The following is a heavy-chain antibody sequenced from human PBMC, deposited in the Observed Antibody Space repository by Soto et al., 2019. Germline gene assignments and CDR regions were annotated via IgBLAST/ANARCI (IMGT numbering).Heavy chain of an antibody. CDR3: ASSSGSYHKEIDY. V-gene: IGHV4-34*01. D-gene: IGHD3-10*01. CDR2: INHSGST. Sequence: QVQLQEWGAGLLKPSETLSLTCAVYGGSFSGYYWSWIRQPPGKGLEWIGEINHSGSTNYNPSLKSRVTISVDTSNNQFSLKLSAVAAADTAGYYCASSSGSYHKEIDYWCQGTLVTLSS. J-gene: IGHJ4*02. CDR1: GGSFSGYY.